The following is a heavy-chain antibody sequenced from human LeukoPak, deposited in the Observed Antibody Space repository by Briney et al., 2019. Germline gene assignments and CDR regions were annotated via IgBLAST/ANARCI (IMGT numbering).Heavy chain of an antibody. D-gene: IGHD5-12*01. CDR3: AKDGTIAYSGYEWMAAAGHFDY. V-gene: IGHV3-30*18. CDR2: ILYDGSNK. Sequence: SGRSLRLSCAASGFTFSSYGMHWVRQAPGKGLEWVAVILYDGSNKYYADSVKGRFTISRDNSKNTLYLQMNSLRAEDTAVYYCAKDGTIAYSGYEWMAAAGHFDYWGQGTLVTVSS. CDR1: GFTFSSYG. J-gene: IGHJ4*02.